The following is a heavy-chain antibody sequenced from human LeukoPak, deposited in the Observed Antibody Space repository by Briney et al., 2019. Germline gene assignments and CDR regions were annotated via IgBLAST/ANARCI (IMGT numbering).Heavy chain of an antibody. CDR1: GFTFSSYW. J-gene: IGHJ4*02. CDR3: ARGQSSGNYYYQAFDY. Sequence: PGGSLRLSCAASGFTFSSYWMHWVRQAPGKGLVWVSRIGTDGTGTTYADSVKGRFTISRDNAKNTLYLQMNSLRAEDTAVYYCARGQSSGNYYYQAFDYWGQGTLVTVSS. D-gene: IGHD1-26*01. V-gene: IGHV3-74*01. CDR2: IGTDGTGT.